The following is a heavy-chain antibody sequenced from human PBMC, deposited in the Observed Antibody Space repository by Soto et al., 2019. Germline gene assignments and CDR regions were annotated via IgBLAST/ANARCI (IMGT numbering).Heavy chain of an antibody. Sequence: PSQTLSLTCAISGDSVSSNSAAWNWIRQSPSRGLEWLGRTYYRSKWYNDYAVSVKSRITINPDTSKNQFSLQLNSVTPEDTAVYYCARFSVGYSSSPGSHYYGMDVWGQGTTVTSP. CDR3: ARFSVGYSSSPGSHYYGMDV. J-gene: IGHJ6*02. CDR2: TYYRSKWYN. D-gene: IGHD6-6*01. CDR1: GDSVSSNSAA. V-gene: IGHV6-1*01.